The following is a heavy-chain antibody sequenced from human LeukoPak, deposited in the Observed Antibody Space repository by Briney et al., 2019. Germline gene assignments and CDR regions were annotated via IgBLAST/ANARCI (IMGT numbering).Heavy chain of an antibody. V-gene: IGHV4-34*01. CDR2: INHSGST. CDR3: ATENGFNDY. D-gene: IGHD2-8*01. J-gene: IGHJ4*02. Sequence: SETLSLTCTVSGGSISSYYWSWIRQPPGKGLEWIGEINHSGSTNYNPSLKSRVTISLDTSKNQFSLKLSSVTAADTAVYYCATENGFNDYWGQGTLVTVSS. CDR1: GGSISSYY.